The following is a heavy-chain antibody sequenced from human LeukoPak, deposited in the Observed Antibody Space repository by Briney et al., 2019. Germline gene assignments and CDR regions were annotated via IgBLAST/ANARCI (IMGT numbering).Heavy chain of an antibody. CDR2: IRSKADDGTT. V-gene: IGHV3-49*04. CDR3: TREGFYSSSWN. Sequence: GRSLRLSCTASGFTFGDYAMSWVRQAPGKGLEWVGFIRSKADDGTTEYAASVKGRFTISRDDSKSIAYLQMSSLRTGDTAVYYCTREGFYSSSWNWGQGTLVTVSS. CDR1: GFTFGDYA. D-gene: IGHD6-13*01. J-gene: IGHJ4*02.